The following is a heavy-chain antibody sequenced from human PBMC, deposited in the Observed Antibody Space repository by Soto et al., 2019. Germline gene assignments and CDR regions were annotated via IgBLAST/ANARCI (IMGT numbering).Heavy chain of an antibody. CDR2: IIPIFGTA. CDR1: RGTFISYA. Sequence: SGKVSCNASRGTFISYAISWVRQAPGQGLEWMGGIIPIFGTANYAQKFQGRVTITADESTSTAYMELSSLRSEDTAVYYCARDATSIAAADMTVGYNWFDPWGQGTLVTVSS. CDR3: ARDATSIAAADMTVGYNWFDP. D-gene: IGHD6-13*01. J-gene: IGHJ5*02. V-gene: IGHV1-69*13.